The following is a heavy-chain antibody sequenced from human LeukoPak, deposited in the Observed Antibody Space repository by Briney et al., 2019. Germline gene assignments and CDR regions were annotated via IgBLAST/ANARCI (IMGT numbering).Heavy chain of an antibody. D-gene: IGHD3-22*01. CDR2: ISGSGGST. Sequence: GGSLRLSCAASGFTFSSYGMSWVRQAPGKGLEWVSAISGSGGSTYYADSVKGRFTISRDNSKNTLYLQMNSLRAEDTAVYYCARVANYYDSSGYLGYWGQGTLVTVSS. J-gene: IGHJ4*02. V-gene: IGHV3-23*01. CDR3: ARVANYYDSSGYLGY. CDR1: GFTFSSYG.